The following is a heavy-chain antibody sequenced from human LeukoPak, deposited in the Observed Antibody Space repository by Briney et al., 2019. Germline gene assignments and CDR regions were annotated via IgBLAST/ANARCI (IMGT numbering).Heavy chain of an antibody. D-gene: IGHD4-17*01. CDR3: ARMESYGDYVDY. V-gene: IGHV3-21*01. Sequence: PGGSLRLSCAASGFTFSSYSMNWVRQAPGKGLEWVSSISSGSSYIYYADSVKGRFTISRDNAKNSLYLQMNSLRAEDTAVYYCARMESYGDYVDYWGQGTLVTVSS. CDR2: ISSGSSYI. J-gene: IGHJ4*02. CDR1: GFTFSSYS.